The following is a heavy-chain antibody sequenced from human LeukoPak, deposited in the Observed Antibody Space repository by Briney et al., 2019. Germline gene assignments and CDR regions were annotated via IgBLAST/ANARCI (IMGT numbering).Heavy chain of an antibody. CDR3: ARSDRYTYCSSTSCYQDDNAFDI. CDR1: GGSFSGYY. CDR2: IYYSGST. V-gene: IGHV4-59*01. J-gene: IGHJ3*02. D-gene: IGHD2-2*01. Sequence: PSETLSLTCAVYGGSFSGYYWSWIRQPPGKGLEWIGYIYYSGSTNYNPSLKSRVTISVDTSKNQFSLKLSSVTAADTAVYYCARSDRYTYCSSTSCYQDDNAFDIWGQGTMVTVSS.